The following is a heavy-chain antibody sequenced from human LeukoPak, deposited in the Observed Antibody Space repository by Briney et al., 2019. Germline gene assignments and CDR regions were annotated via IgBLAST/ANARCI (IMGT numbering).Heavy chain of an antibody. CDR2: ISGSGGST. Sequence: GGSLRLSCAAPGFTFSSYAMSWVRQAPGKGLEWVSAISGSGGSTYYADSVKGRFTISRDNSKNTLYLQMNSLRAEDTAVYYCAKLSRSIAARPPFDYWGQGTLVTVSS. CDR1: GFTFSSYA. D-gene: IGHD6-6*01. CDR3: AKLSRSIAARPPFDY. J-gene: IGHJ4*02. V-gene: IGHV3-23*01.